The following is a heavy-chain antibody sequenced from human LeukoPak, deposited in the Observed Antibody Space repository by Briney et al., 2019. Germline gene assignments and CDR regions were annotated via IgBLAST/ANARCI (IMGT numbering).Heavy chain of an antibody. Sequence: SETLSLTCTVSGGSLSLYYWNWIRQPAGKGLEWIGRIFTSGISNHNPSLKSRVTISVDTSKNQFSLKLSSVTAADTAVYYCARGALSSSAPFDYWGQGTLVTVSS. V-gene: IGHV4-4*07. D-gene: IGHD6-6*01. CDR3: ARGALSSSAPFDY. CDR2: IFTSGIS. CDR1: GGSLSLYY. J-gene: IGHJ4*02.